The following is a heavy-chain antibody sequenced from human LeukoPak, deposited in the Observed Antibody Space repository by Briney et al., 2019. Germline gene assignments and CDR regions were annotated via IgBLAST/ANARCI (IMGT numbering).Heavy chain of an antibody. CDR3: ARDDYYYVSGFDS. D-gene: IGHD3-22*01. V-gene: IGHV1-2*02. CDR1: GYTFTGHS. CDR2: INPNSGGT. Sequence: ASVKVSCKASGYTFTGHSIHWVRQAPGQGLEWMGWINPNSGGTKYAQKFQGRVTMPRDTSINTAYMGLSSLRSDDTALYYCARDDYYYVSGFDSWGQGTLVTVSS. J-gene: IGHJ4*02.